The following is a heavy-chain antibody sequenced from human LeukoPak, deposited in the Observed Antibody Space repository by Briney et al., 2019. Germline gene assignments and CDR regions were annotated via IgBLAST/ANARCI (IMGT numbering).Heavy chain of an antibody. CDR2: ISGSGNGFSI. J-gene: IGHJ4*02. D-gene: IGHD3-16*01. Sequence: GGSLRLSCSASGFFFSICTMYWVRQTPGKGPEYVSTISGSGNGFSIYYADSVKGRFTISRDDSKSILYLQMNGLRSEDTAVYYCVKDFGRVRGTPDSWGQGTLVTVSS. CDR3: VKDFGRVRGTPDS. CDR1: GFFFSICT. V-gene: IGHV3-64D*06.